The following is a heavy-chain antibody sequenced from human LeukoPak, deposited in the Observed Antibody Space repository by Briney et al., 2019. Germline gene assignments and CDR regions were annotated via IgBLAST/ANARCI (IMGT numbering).Heavy chain of an antibody. CDR1: GFTFSDYY. J-gene: IGHJ3*02. CDR3: AREDTAMDTGAFDI. V-gene: IGHV3-11*01. D-gene: IGHD5-18*01. CDR2: ISSSGSTI. Sequence: GGSLRLSCAASGFTFSDYYMSWIRQAPGKGLEWVSYISSSGSTIYYADSVKGRFTISRDNAKNSLYLQMNSLRAEDTAVYYCAREDTAMDTGAFDIWGQGTMVTVSS.